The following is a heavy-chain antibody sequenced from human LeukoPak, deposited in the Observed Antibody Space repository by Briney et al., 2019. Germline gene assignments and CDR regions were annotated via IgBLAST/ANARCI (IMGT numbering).Heavy chain of an antibody. CDR1: GFTFSSYG. CDR3: TTGLRYFDWPYLDY. Sequence: GGSLRLSCAASGFTFSSYGMSWVRQAPGKGLEWVSAISGSGGSTYYADSVKGRFTISRDNSKNTLYLQMNSLRAEDTAVYYCTTGLRYFDWPYLDYWGQGTLVTVSS. J-gene: IGHJ4*02. D-gene: IGHD3-9*01. CDR2: ISGSGGST. V-gene: IGHV3-23*01.